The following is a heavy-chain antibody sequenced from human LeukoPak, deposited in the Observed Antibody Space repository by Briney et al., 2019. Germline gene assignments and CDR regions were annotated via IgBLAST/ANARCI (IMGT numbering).Heavy chain of an antibody. CDR2: ISSSSSYT. V-gene: IGHV3-11*05. J-gene: IGHJ3*02. CDR3: ARAVGATTDDAFDI. D-gene: IGHD1-26*01. CDR1: GFTFSDYY. Sequence: GGSLRLSCAASGFTFSDYYMIWIRQAPGKGLQWVSYISSSSSYTDYADSVKGRFTISRDNAKNSLYLQMNSLRAEDTAVYYCARAVGATTDDAFDIWGQGTMVTVSS.